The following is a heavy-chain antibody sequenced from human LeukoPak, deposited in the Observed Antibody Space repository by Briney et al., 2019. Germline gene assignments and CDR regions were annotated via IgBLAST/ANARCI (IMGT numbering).Heavy chain of an antibody. CDR1: EFTVSNNY. CDR3: ASPSSVTPYDY. V-gene: IGHV3-53*01. D-gene: IGHD5/OR15-5a*01. CDR2: IYSGGRT. Sequence: GGSLRLSCAASEFTVSNNYMTWVRQAPGKGLEWVSVIYSGGRTYYADSVKGRFTISRDNSKNTLYLQMNSLRAEDTAVYYCASPSSVTPYDYWGQGTLVTVSS. J-gene: IGHJ4*02.